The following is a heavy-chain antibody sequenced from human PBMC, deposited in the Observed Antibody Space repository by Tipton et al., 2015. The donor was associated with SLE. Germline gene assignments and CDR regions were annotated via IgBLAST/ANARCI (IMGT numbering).Heavy chain of an antibody. CDR3: ARHAPPPPTGYSSSPPEGMDV. J-gene: IGHJ6*02. Sequence: TLSLTCAVYGGSFSGYYWSWIRQPPGKGLEWIGEINHSGSTNYNPSLKSRVTISVDTSKNQFSLKLSSVTTADTAVYYCARHAPPPPTGYSSSPPEGMDVWGQGTTVTVSS. D-gene: IGHD6-13*01. CDR1: GGSFSGYY. CDR2: INHSGST. V-gene: IGHV4-34*01.